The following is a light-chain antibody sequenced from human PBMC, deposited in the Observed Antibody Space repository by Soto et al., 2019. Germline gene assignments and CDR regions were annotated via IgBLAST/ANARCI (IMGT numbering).Light chain of an antibody. CDR2: GAS. CDR1: QSVSSAY. CDR3: QQYGGSIT. Sequence: EIVLTQSPGTLSLSPGEGATLFCRASQSVSSAYLAWYQQKPGQAPRLLIYGASSRATGIPDRFSGSGSGTDFTLTISRLEPEAFAVYYCQQYGGSITFGQGTRLEIE. J-gene: IGKJ5*01. V-gene: IGKV3-20*01.